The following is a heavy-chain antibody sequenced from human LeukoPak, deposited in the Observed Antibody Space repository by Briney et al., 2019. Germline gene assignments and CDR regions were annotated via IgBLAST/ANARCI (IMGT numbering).Heavy chain of an antibody. CDR1: GFTFSSYG. D-gene: IGHD4-17*01. CDR3: ARDDGPFDY. V-gene: IGHV3-33*01. CDR2: IWYDGSNK. Sequence: GRSLRLSCAASGFTFSSYGMHWVRQAPGKGLEGVAVIWYDGSNKYYADSVKGRFTISRDNSKNTLYLQMNSLRAEDTAVYYCARDDGPFDYWGQGTLVTVSS. J-gene: IGHJ4*02.